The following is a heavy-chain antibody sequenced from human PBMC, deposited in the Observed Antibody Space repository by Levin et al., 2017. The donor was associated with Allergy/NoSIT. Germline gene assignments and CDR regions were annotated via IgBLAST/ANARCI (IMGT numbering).Heavy chain of an antibody. J-gene: IGHJ4*02. D-gene: IGHD3-10*01. Sequence: ASVKVSCKASGYTFTSYDINWVRQAPGQGLEWLGWMNPNSGNTGYAQKFQGRVTMTRNTSISTAFMELSSLRSDDTAVYYCARSPAWGSGNYLYYFDSWGQGTLLTVSS. CDR3: ARSPAWGSGNYLYYFDS. CDR1: GYTFTSYD. V-gene: IGHV1-8*01. CDR2: MNPNSGNT.